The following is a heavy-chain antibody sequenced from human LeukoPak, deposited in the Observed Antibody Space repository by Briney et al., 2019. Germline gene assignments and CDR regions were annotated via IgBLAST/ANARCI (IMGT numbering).Heavy chain of an antibody. CDR3: ARLGYCSSTSCHNWFDP. D-gene: IGHD2-2*01. CDR2: DSDT. V-gene: IGHV5-51*01. J-gene: IGHJ5*02. Sequence: DSDTRYSPSFQGQVTISADKSISTAYLQWSSLKASDTAMYYCARLGYCSSTSCHNWFDPWGQGTLVTVSS.